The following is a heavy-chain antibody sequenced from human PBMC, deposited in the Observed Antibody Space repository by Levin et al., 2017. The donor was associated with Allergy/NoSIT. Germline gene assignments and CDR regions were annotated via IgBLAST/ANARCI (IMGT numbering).Heavy chain of an antibody. D-gene: IGHD6-13*01. Sequence: GGSLRLSCAASGFTFSSYSMNWVRQAPGKGLEWVSSISSSSSYIYYADSVKGRFTISRDNTKNSLYLQMNSLRAEDTAVYYCARSWSAGITAAGADYWGQGTLVTVSS. CDR3: ARSWSAGITAAGADY. V-gene: IGHV3-21*01. CDR2: ISSSSSYI. CDR1: GFTFSSYS. J-gene: IGHJ4*02.